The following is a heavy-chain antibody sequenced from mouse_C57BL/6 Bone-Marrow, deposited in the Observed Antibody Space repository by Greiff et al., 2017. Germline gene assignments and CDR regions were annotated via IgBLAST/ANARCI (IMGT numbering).Heavy chain of an antibody. CDR3: ATNYYGSSYGY. CDR1: GFTFSSYA. J-gene: IGHJ2*01. V-gene: IGHV5-4*03. Sequence: EVMLVESGGGLVKPGGSLKLSCAASGFTFSSYAMSWVRQTPEKRLEWVATISDGGSYTYYPDNVKGRFTISRDNAKNNLYLQMSHLKSEDTAVYYCATNYYGSSYGYWGQGTTLTVSS. D-gene: IGHD1-1*01. CDR2: ISDGGSYT.